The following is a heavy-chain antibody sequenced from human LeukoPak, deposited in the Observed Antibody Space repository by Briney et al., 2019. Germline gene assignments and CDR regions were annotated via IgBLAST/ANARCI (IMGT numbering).Heavy chain of an antibody. J-gene: IGHJ4*02. CDR3: ARQGSGSRAAFDY. V-gene: IGHV4-59*08. CDR1: GGSISTFY. D-gene: IGHD1-26*01. CDR2: IYYSGIT. Sequence: TASETLSLTCTVSGGSISTFYWSWIRQPPGKGLEWIGYIYYSGITNYNPSLKSRVTISVDTSKYQFSLKLSSVTAADTAVYYCARQGSGSRAAFDYLGQGTLVTVSS.